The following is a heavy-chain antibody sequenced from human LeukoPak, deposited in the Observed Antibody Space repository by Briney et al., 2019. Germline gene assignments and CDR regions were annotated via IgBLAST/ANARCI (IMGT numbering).Heavy chain of an antibody. Sequence: SVKVSCKVSGYTLTELSMHWVRQAPGQGLEWMGRIIPILGIANYAQKFQGRVTITADKSTSTAYMELSSLRSEDTAVYYCARDSWGYYYDSSGYHFDYWGQGTLVTVSS. J-gene: IGHJ4*02. V-gene: IGHV1-69*04. D-gene: IGHD3-22*01. CDR2: IIPILGIA. CDR3: ARDSWGYYYDSSGYHFDY. CDR1: GYTLTELS.